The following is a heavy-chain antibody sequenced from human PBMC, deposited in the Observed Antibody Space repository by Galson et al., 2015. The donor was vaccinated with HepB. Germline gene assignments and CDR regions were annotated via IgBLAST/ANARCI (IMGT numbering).Heavy chain of an antibody. D-gene: IGHD6-19*01. CDR1: GGTFSSYA. V-gene: IGHV1-69*04. Sequence: SVKVSCKASGGTFSSYAISWVRQAPGQGLEWMGRIIPILGIANYAQKFQGRVTITADKSTSTAYMELSSLRSEDTAVYYCARDLRESSGWGPESWGQGTLVTVSS. CDR2: IIPILGIA. CDR3: ARDLRESSGWGPES. J-gene: IGHJ1*01.